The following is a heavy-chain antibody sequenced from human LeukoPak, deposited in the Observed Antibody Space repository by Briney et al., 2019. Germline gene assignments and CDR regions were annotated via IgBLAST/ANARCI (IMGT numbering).Heavy chain of an antibody. D-gene: IGHD6-25*01. CDR3: TRESAAFSPFGF. CDR1: GGTILTTNW. J-gene: IGHJ4*02. CDR2: VHLSGAS. V-gene: IGHV4-4*02. Sequence: SETLSLTCAVSGGTILTTNWWWLVRPPPGTGLEWVWEVHLSGASNYNPSLKGRVNMSIDKVKNQLSLKLTSVTATDTAIYDCTRESAAFSPFGFWGQGTLVTVSS.